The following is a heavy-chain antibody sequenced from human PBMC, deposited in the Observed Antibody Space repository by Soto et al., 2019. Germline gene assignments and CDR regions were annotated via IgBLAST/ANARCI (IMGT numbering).Heavy chain of an antibody. CDR3: AKTASSSWYQVQFDD. V-gene: IGHV3-23*01. J-gene: IGHJ4*02. Sequence: GGSLRLSCAASGFTFSSYAMSWVRQAPGRGLEWVSVISGSGGSTYYADSVKGRFTISRDNSKNTLYLQMNSLRAEDTAVYYCAKTASSSWYQVQFDDWGQRTQVTVAA. CDR1: GFTFSSYA. CDR2: ISGSGGST. D-gene: IGHD6-13*01.